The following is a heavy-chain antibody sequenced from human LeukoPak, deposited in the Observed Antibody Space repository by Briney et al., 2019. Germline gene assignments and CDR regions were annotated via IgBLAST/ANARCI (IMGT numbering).Heavy chain of an antibody. V-gene: IGHV4-34*01. Sequence: SETLSLTCAVYSGSFSGYYWSWIRQPPGKGLEWIGEINHSGSTNYNPSLKSRVTISVDTSKNQFSLKLSSVTAADTAVYYCARVLRYFDWLAWFDPWGQGTLVTVSS. J-gene: IGHJ5*02. CDR2: INHSGST. D-gene: IGHD3-9*01. CDR3: ARVLRYFDWLAWFDP. CDR1: SGSFSGYY.